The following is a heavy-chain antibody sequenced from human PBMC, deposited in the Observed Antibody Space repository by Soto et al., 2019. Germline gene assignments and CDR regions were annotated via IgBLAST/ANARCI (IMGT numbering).Heavy chain of an antibody. Sequence: ASVKVSCKASGGTFSSYTISWVRQAPGQGLEWMGRIIPILGIANYAQKFQGRVTITADKSTSTAYMELSSLRSEDTAVYYCAREYGGDAFDIWGQGTMVTVSS. V-gene: IGHV1-69*04. J-gene: IGHJ3*02. D-gene: IGHD4-17*01. CDR2: IIPILGIA. CDR3: AREYGGDAFDI. CDR1: GGTFSSYT.